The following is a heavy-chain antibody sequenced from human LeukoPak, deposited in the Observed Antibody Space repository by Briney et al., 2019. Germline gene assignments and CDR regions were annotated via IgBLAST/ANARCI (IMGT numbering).Heavy chain of an antibody. D-gene: IGHD5-24*01. CDR3: ARVRDGYRHAGASWYFAL. CDR1: GGSISSYY. Sequence: PSETLSLTCTVSGGSISSYYWSWIRQPPGKGLEWIGYIYYSGSTNYNPSLKSRVTISVDTSKNQFSLKLSSVTAADTAVYYCARVRDGYRHAGASWYFALWGRGTLVTVSS. J-gene: IGHJ2*01. V-gene: IGHV4-59*01. CDR2: IYYSGST.